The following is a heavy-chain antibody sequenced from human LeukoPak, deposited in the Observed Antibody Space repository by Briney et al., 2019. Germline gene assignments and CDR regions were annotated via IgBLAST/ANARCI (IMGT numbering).Heavy chain of an antibody. CDR1: GGSFSGYY. Sequence: SETLSLTCAVYGGSFSGYYWSRIRQPPGKGLEWIGEINHSGSTNYNPSLKSRVTISVDTSKNQFSLKLSSVTAADTAVYYCARVRPRITMVRGVLTSAPDYWGQGTLVTVSS. CDR2: INHSGST. V-gene: IGHV4-34*01. CDR3: ARVRPRITMVRGVLTSAPDY. J-gene: IGHJ4*02. D-gene: IGHD3-10*01.